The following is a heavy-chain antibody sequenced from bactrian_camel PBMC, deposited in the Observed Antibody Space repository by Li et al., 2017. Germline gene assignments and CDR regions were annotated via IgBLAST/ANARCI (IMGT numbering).Heavy chain of an antibody. CDR3: ATERPIWEWGPEYNY. CDR1: GFTFSDYG. Sequence: VQLVESGGGLVQPGGSLRLSCAASGFTFSDYGINWVRQAPGKGLEWVSFIRSDGRDTRYAYSVKGQFTISRDYAKNTVYLQMNSLKPEDSALYYCATERPIWEWGPEYNYWGQGTQVTVS. D-gene: IGHD3*01. CDR2: IRSDGRDT. V-gene: IGHV3S26*01. J-gene: IGHJ4*01.